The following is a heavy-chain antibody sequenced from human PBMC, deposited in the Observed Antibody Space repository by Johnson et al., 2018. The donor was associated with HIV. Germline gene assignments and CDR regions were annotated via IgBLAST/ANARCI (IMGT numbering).Heavy chain of an antibody. D-gene: IGHD3-10*01. Sequence: VQLVESGGGVVQPGGSLRLSCAASGFTFSSYGMHWVRQAPGKGLEWVAFIRYDGSNKYYADSVKGRFTISRDNSKNTLYLQMNSLRAEDTAVYYCAKLPGGQEAAFDIWGQGTMVTVSS. CDR1: GFTFSSYG. V-gene: IGHV3-30*02. CDR2: IRYDGSNK. CDR3: AKLPGGQEAAFDI. J-gene: IGHJ3*02.